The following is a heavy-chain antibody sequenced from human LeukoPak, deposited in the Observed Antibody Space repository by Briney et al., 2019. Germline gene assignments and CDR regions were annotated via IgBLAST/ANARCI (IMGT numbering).Heavy chain of an antibody. CDR3: ARGQVVPAAHFDY. D-gene: IGHD2-2*01. Sequence: SETLSLTCTVSGGSVSSSSYWGWIRQPPGKGLEWIGSIYYSGRTYYNSSLESRVTISLDTSKNQFSLKLSSVTAADTAVYYCARGQVVPAAHFDYWGQGTLVTVSS. CDR1: GGSVSSSSY. V-gene: IGHV4-39*07. J-gene: IGHJ4*02. CDR2: IYYSGRT.